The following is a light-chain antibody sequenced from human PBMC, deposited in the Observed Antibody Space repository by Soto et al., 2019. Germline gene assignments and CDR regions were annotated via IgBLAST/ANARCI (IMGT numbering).Light chain of an antibody. Sequence: DIQMSQSPSSLSASVGDRVTITCRAAESISRHLNWYQQKPGRAPDLLIYAASTLQNGVPSRFTGSGSGTEFTLTINRLEPEDFAVYYCQLYGISPHFGQGTRLEIK. V-gene: IGKV1-39*01. CDR1: ESISRH. CDR3: QLYGISPH. CDR2: AAS. J-gene: IGKJ5*01.